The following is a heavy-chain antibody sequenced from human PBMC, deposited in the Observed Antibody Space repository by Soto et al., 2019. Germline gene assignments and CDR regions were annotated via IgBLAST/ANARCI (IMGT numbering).Heavy chain of an antibody. Sequence: QVQQLESGPGLVKPWDTLSLTCTVSGAYVSDFSWSWIRQPAGKGLEWIGRITVNGITQYTPSFRSRVTMSMDTSRNQFSLNLQSAPAADTALYYCARESGENWTYEPHWGQGTLVTVSS. J-gene: IGHJ1*01. CDR1: GAYVSDFS. D-gene: IGHD1-7*01. V-gene: IGHV4-4*07. CDR3: ARESGENWTYEPH. CDR2: ITVNGIT.